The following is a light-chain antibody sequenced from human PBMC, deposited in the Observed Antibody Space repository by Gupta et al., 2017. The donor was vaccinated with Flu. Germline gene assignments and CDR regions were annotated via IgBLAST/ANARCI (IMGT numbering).Light chain of an antibody. V-gene: IGKV1-5*03. CDR1: QSISSW. Sequence: RVTITCRASQSISSWLAWYQQKPGKAPKLLIYKASSLESGVPSRFSGSGSGTEFTLTISSLQPDDFATYYCQQYNSYSPPWTFGQGTKVEIK. CDR2: KAS. J-gene: IGKJ1*01. CDR3: QQYNSYSPPWT.